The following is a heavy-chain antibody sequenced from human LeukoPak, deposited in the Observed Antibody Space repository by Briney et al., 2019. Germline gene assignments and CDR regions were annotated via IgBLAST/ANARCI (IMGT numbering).Heavy chain of an antibody. CDR2: IYTSGST. J-gene: IGHJ4*02. CDR3: ARGRYSSGLRYFDY. V-gene: IGHV4-4*07. Sequence: KPSETLSLTCTVSGGSISSYYWSWIRQPAGKGLEWIGRIYTSGSTNYNPSLKSRVTMSVDTSKNQFSLKLSSVTAADTAVYYCARGRYSSGLRYFDYWGQGTLVTVSS. D-gene: IGHD6-19*01. CDR1: GGSISSYY.